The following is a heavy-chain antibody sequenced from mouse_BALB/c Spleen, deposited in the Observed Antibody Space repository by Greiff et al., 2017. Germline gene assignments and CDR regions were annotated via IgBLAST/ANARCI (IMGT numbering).Heavy chain of an antibody. CDR1: GYAFSSSW. J-gene: IGHJ3*01. V-gene: IGHV1-82*01. D-gene: IGHD1-1*01. Sequence: QVQLQQSGPELVKPGASVKISCKASGYAFSSSWMNWVKQRPGQGLEWIGRIYPGDGDTNYNGKFKGKATLTADKSSSTAYMQLSSLTSVDSAVYFCARSGYYGSSYPAWFAYWGQGTLVTVSA. CDR3: ARSGYYGSSYPAWFAY. CDR2: IYPGDGDT.